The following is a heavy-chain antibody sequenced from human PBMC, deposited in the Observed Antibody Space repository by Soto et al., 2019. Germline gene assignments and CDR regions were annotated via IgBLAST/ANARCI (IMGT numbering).Heavy chain of an antibody. J-gene: IGHJ6*02. CDR2: INPSGGST. D-gene: IGHD1-1*01. V-gene: IGHV1-46*01. Sequence: GASVKVSCKASGYTFTSYYMHWVRQAPGQGLEWMGIINPSGGSTSYAQKFQGRVTMTRDTSTSTVYMELSSLRSEDTAVYYCARGAGTPYYYYGMDVWGQGTTVTVSS. CDR3: ARGAGTPYYYYGMDV. CDR1: GYTFTSYY.